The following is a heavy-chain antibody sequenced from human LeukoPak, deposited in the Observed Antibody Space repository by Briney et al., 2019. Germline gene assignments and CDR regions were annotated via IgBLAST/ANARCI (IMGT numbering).Heavy chain of an antibody. D-gene: IGHD6-19*01. Sequence: PGGSLRLSCAASGFTVSSNYMSWVRQAPGKGLEWVALISYDGSNKYYADSVKGRFAISRDNSKNTLYLQMNSLRAEDTAVYYCARAAGHDAFDIWGQGTMVTVSS. CDR2: ISYDGSNK. CDR3: ARAAGHDAFDI. CDR1: GFTVSSNY. J-gene: IGHJ3*02. V-gene: IGHV3-30*09.